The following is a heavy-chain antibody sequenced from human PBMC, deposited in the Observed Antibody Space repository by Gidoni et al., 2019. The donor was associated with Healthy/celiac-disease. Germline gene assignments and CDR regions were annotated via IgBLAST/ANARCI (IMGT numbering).Heavy chain of an antibody. CDR3: ARLWGQLVQFFDY. J-gene: IGHJ4*02. D-gene: IGHD6-13*01. V-gene: IGHV4-39*01. CDR2: IYYSGST. CDR1: GGSISSSSYY. Sequence: QLQLHESGPGLVKPSETLSLTCTVSGGSISSSSYYWALIRQPPGKGLEWIGSIYYSGSTYYNPSLKSRVTISVDTSKNQFSLKLSSVTAADTAVYYCARLWGQLVQFFDYWGQGTLVTVSS.